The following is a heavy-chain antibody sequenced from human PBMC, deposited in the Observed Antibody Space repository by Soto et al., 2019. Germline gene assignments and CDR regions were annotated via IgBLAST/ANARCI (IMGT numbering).Heavy chain of an antibody. J-gene: IGHJ6*04. CDR3: ARGSITIFGVVLMDV. Sequence: RASVKVSCKASGYTFTSYGISWVRQAPGQGLEWMGWISAYNGNTNYAQKLQGRVTMTTDTSTSTAYMELRSLRSDDTAVYYCARGSITIFGVVLMDVWGKGTTVTVSS. D-gene: IGHD3-3*01. CDR2: ISAYNGNT. V-gene: IGHV1-18*01. CDR1: GYTFTSYG.